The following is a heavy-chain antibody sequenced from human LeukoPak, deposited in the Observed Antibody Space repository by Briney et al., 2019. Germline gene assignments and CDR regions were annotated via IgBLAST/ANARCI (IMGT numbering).Heavy chain of an antibody. J-gene: IGHJ4*02. CDR2: IYYSGST. V-gene: IGHV4-59*08. Sequence: LETLSLTCTVSGGSISSYYWSWIRQPPGKGLEWIGYIYYSGSTNYNPSLKSRVTISVDTSKNQFSLKLSSVTAADTAVYYCARFITTYLDYWGQGTLVTVSS. CDR1: GGSISSYY. D-gene: IGHD4-11*01. CDR3: ARFITTYLDY.